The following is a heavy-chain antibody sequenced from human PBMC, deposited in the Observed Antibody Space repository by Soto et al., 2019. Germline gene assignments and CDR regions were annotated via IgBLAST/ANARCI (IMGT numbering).Heavy chain of an antibody. V-gene: IGHV4-34*01. D-gene: IGHD3-10*01. CDR3: ARSPQRINLLRGLLGSWFDA. Sequence: PSETLSLTCAVSGVSFSGSFWTWIRQSPGKGLEWIGEIKHSGMTNSNPSLKSRVIISVEKAKNQVSLTLNSVTAADTAVYYCARSPQRINLLRGLLGSWFDAWGQGSSVTVS. CDR1: GVSFSGSF. J-gene: IGHJ5*02. CDR2: IKHSGMT.